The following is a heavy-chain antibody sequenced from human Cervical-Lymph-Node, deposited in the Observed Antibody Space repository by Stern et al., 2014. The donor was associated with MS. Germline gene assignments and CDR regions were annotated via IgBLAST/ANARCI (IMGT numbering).Heavy chain of an antibody. J-gene: IGHJ6*02. CDR3: ARRGGTIATFHAYYFYGLDV. CDR2: IYRSGSI. D-gene: IGHD2-21*01. CDR1: GYSIDSGFY. Sequence: VQLVESGPGLVKPSETLSLTCRVSGYSIDSGFYWDWIRQPPGKGLERIGTIYRSGSIYHNPSLKSRVTISVETSMNEFSQKVTSVTAADTAVYYCARRGGTIATFHAYYFYGLDVWGQGTTVTVSS. V-gene: IGHV4-38-2*02.